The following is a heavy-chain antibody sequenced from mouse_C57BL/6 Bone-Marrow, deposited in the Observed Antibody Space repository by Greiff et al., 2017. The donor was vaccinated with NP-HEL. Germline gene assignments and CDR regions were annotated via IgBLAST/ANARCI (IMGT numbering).Heavy chain of an antibody. Sequence: VQLKESGGGLVKPGGSLKLSCAASGFTFSSYAMSWVRQTPEKRLEWVATISDGGSYTYYPDNVKGRFTISRDNAKNNLYLQMSHLKSEDTAMYYCARGLLPFAYWGQGTLVTVSA. D-gene: IGHD2-3*01. CDR2: ISDGGSYT. J-gene: IGHJ3*01. CDR1: GFTFSSYA. V-gene: IGHV5-4*01. CDR3: ARGLLPFAY.